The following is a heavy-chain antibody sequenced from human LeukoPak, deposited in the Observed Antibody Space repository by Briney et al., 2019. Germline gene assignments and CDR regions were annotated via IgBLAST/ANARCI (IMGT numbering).Heavy chain of an antibody. V-gene: IGHV4-59*01. CDR3: ARAPGRTVAAARELVDY. D-gene: IGHD2-15*01. CDR2: IYYSGST. Sequence: SETLSLTCTVSGGSISSYYWTWIRQPPGKGLEWIGYIYYSGSTNYNPSLKSRVTISVDTSKNQFSLKLSSVTAGDTAVYYCARAPGRTVAAARELVDYWGQGTLVTVSS. CDR1: GGSISSYY. J-gene: IGHJ4*02.